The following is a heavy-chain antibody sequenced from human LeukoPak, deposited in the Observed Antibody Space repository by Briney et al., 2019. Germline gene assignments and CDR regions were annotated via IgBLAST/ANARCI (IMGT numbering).Heavy chain of an antibody. V-gene: IGHV1-2*06. Sequence: GASVKVSCKASGYTFTGYYMHWVRQAPGQGLEWMGRINPNSGGTNYAQKFQGRVTMTRDTSTNTVYMELSSLRSEDTAVYYCARHPSPQLHHFDYWGQGTLVTVSS. D-gene: IGHD2-2*01. CDR2: INPNSGGT. CDR1: GYTFTGYY. J-gene: IGHJ4*02. CDR3: ARHPSPQLHHFDY.